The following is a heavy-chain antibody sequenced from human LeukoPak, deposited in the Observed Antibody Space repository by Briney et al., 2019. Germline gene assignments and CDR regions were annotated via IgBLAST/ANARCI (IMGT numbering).Heavy chain of an antibody. CDR3: ATSYSSGWSFFDY. J-gene: IGHJ4*02. CDR1: GYSFTTYW. D-gene: IGHD6-19*01. V-gene: IGHV5-10-1*01. Sequence: GESLKISCKGSGYSFTTYWISWVRQMPGKGLEWMGRFDPGDSYNNYSPSFQGHVTISADKSITTAYLQWSSLKASDTAMYYCATSYSSGWSFFDYWGQGTLVTVSS. CDR2: FDPGDSYN.